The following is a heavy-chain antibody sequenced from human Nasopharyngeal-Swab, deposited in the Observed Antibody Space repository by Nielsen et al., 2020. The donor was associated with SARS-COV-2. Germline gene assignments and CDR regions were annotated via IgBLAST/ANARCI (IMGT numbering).Heavy chain of an antibody. CDR2: ISSSGDYI. CDR1: GFTFSSYS. J-gene: IGHJ4*02. CDR3: TRDTPAMFAY. V-gene: IGHV3-21*01. Sequence: GESLKISCAASGFTFSSYSMNWVRQAPGKGLEWVSAISSSGDYIYHAASVKGRFTISRDNAKNSVYLQMNSLRAEDTVLYYCTRDTPAMFAYWGQGTLVSVSS.